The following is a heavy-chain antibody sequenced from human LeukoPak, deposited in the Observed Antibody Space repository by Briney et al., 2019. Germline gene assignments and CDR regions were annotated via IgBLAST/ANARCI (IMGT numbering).Heavy chain of an antibody. D-gene: IGHD6-13*01. J-gene: IGHJ3*02. CDR1: GGSINITNW. Sequence: SGTLSLTCAVSGGSINITNWWSWVRQPPGKGLEWIGETHHTGGTNYNPSLKSRVTISLEKSKNQFSVKLSSVTAADTAVYYCAREHIAADTRDAFDIWGQGTMVTVSS. CDR3: AREHIAADTRDAFDI. V-gene: IGHV4-4*02. CDR2: THHTGGT.